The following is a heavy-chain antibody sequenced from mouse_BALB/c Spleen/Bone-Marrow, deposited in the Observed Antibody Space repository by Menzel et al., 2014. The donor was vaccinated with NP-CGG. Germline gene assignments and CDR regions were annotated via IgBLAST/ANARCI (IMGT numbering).Heavy chain of an antibody. D-gene: IGHD1-1*01. CDR3: ARREYYGRSYLYFDY. J-gene: IGHJ2*01. CDR2: IDPSDSYT. V-gene: IGHV1-69*02. CDR1: GYTFTSYW. Sequence: QVQLKQSGAELVKPGASVKLSCKASGYTFTSYWMHWVKQRPGQGLEWIGEIDPSDSYTNYNQKFKGKATLTVDKSSSTAYMQLSSLTSEDSAVYYCARREYYGRSYLYFDYWGQGTTLTVSS.